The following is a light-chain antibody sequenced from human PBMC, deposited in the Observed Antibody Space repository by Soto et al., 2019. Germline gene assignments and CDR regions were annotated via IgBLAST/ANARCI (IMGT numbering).Light chain of an antibody. CDR2: AAS. CDR3: LQHDSFPPT. Sequence: IQLPLSPSTLSASVSARVTITCRASQTPSGWLAWYQQKPGKVPQRLIYAASSLQTGVPSRFSGSGSGTDFTLTINSLQPEDFATYYCLQHDSFPPTFGHVRRLEVK. J-gene: IGKJ5*01. V-gene: IGKV1-5*01. CDR1: QTPSGW.